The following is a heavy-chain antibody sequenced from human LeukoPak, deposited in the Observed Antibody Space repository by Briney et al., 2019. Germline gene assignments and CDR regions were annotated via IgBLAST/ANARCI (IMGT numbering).Heavy chain of an antibody. CDR2: ITGSGGST. Sequence: PGGSLRLSCAASGFTFSSYSMSWVRQAPGKGLEWVSAITGSGGSTYYADSVKDRFTISRDISGTTLYLQMNSLRAEDTAIYYCAKHGYSYGYFDYWGQGTLVTVSS. J-gene: IGHJ4*02. V-gene: IGHV3-23*01. CDR1: GFTFSSYS. CDR3: AKHGYSYGYFDY. D-gene: IGHD5-18*01.